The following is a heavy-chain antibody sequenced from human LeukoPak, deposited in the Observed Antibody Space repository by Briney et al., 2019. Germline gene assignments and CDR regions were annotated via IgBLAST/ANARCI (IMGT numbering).Heavy chain of an antibody. Sequence: GGSLRLSCAASGFTFSSYWMSWVRQAPGKGLEWVANIKQDGSEKYYVDSVKGRFTISRDNAKNSLYLQMNSLRAEDTAVYHCARDVGYYYDSSGHFDYWGQGTLVTVSS. CDR1: GFTFSSYW. CDR3: ARDVGYYYDSSGHFDY. J-gene: IGHJ4*02. V-gene: IGHV3-7*01. D-gene: IGHD3-22*01. CDR2: IKQDGSEK.